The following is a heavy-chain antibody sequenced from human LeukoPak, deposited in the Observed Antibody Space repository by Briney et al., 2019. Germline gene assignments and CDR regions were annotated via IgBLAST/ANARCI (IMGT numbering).Heavy chain of an antibody. CDR3: ARDLLIAASDSWFDP. CDR2: INPNSGGT. D-gene: IGHD6-6*01. Sequence: ASVKVSCKASGYTFTGYYMHWVRQAPGQGLEWMGWINPNSGGTNYAQKFQGRVTMTRDTSISTAYMELSRLRSDDTAVYYYARDLLIAASDSWFDPWGQGTLVTVSS. J-gene: IGHJ5*02. V-gene: IGHV1-2*02. CDR1: GYTFTGYY.